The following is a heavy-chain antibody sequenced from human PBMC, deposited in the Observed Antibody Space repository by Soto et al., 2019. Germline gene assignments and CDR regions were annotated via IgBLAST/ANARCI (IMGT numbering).Heavy chain of an antibody. CDR2: ISAYNGNT. Sequence: QVQLVQSGAEVKKPGASVKVSCKASGYTFTSYGISWVRQAPGQGLEWMGWISAYNGNTNYAQKLQGRVTFTTDITTSRAYMELRSLRSDDTAVYYCAREGVYYDCSGYYLRPWGQGTLVTVSS. CDR3: AREGVYYDCSGYYLRP. CDR1: GYTFTSYG. V-gene: IGHV1-18*04. D-gene: IGHD3-22*01. J-gene: IGHJ4*02.